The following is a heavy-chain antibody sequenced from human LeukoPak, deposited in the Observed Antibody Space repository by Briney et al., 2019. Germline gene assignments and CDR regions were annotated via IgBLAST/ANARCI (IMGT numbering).Heavy chain of an antibody. CDR2: ISYDGSNK. Sequence: GGSLRLSCAASGFTFSSYAMHWVRQAPGKGLEWVAVISYDGSNKYYADSVKGRFTISRDYSKNTLFLQMNSLRAEDTAIYYCARADGTGGPYDYWGQGTLVTVSS. J-gene: IGHJ4*02. CDR3: ARADGTGGPYDY. V-gene: IGHV3-30*14. CDR1: GFTFSSYA. D-gene: IGHD3/OR15-3a*01.